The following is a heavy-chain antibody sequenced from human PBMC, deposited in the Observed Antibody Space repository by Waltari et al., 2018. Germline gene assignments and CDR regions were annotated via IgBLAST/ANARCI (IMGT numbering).Heavy chain of an antibody. CDR3: ARDRRHTIFGVVSLFDY. D-gene: IGHD3-3*01. CDR1: GYSISSGYF. V-gene: IGHV4-38-2*02. CDR2: VYHTGST. J-gene: IGHJ4*02. Sequence: QVQLQESGPGLVKPSETLSLTCAVSGYSISSGYFWGWIRQPPGKGLGWIGSVYHTGSTYYNPSLNSRVTISVDMSKNQFSLELTSVTAADTAVYYCARDRRHTIFGVVSLFDYWGQGALVTVSS.